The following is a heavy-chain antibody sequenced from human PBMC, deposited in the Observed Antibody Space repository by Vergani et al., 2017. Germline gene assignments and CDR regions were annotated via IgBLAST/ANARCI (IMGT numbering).Heavy chain of an antibody. D-gene: IGHD4-11*01. CDR1: GYTFTSYG. J-gene: IGHJ6*03. Sequence: QVQLVQSGAEVKKPGASVKVSCKASGYTFTSYGISWVRQAPGQGLEWMGWISAYNGNTNYAQKFQGRVTITADKSTSTAYMELSSLRSEDTAVYYCAREDSNYGDIDVWGKGTTVTVSS. CDR2: ISAYNGNT. CDR3: AREDSNYGDIDV. V-gene: IGHV1-18*04.